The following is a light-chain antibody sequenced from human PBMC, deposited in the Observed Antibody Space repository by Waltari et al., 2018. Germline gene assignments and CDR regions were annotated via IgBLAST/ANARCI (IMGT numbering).Light chain of an antibody. CDR3: QHYVRLPAT. J-gene: IGKJ1*01. CDR1: QTFGKY. CDR2: DAS. Sequence: EIVLTQSPGTLSLSPGERATLSCRASQTFGKYLAWYQQKPGQAPRLLIYDASIRASGIPDRFSGSGSGTDFSLTISTLEPEDFAVYYCQHYVRLPATFGQGTKVESK. V-gene: IGKV3-20*01.